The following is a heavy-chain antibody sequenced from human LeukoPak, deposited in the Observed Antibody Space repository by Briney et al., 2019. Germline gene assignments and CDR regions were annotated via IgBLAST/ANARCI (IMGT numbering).Heavy chain of an antibody. CDR3: ARGPHIVVVTAIPQYFQQ. V-gene: IGHV4-34*01. Sequence: SETLSLTCAVYGGSFSGYYCSWIRQPPGKVLEWIGEINHSGSTNYNPSLKSRVTLSADTSKNQFYLKLSSVRAADRAVYYCARGPHIVVVTAIPQYFQQWGEGTLVTVSS. D-gene: IGHD2-21*02. J-gene: IGHJ1*01. CDR2: INHSGST. CDR1: GGSFSGYY.